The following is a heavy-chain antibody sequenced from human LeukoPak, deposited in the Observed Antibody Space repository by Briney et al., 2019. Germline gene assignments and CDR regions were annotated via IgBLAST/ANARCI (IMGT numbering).Heavy chain of an antibody. J-gene: IGHJ4*02. D-gene: IGHD3-3*01. CDR3: AKNGPASHYDFWSGYSGPSFDS. V-gene: IGHV3-23*01. CDR2: ISGSGGST. CDR1: GFTFSSFW. Sequence: GGSLRLSCAASGFTFSSFWMSWVRQAPGKGLEWVSAISGSGGSTYYADSVKGRFTISRDNSKNTLYLQMNSLRAEDTAVYYCAKNGPASHYDFWSGYSGPSFDSWGQGTLVTVSS.